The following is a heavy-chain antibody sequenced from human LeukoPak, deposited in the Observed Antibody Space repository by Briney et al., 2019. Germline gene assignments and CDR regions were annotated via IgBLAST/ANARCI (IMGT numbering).Heavy chain of an antibody. D-gene: IGHD2-2*01. CDR1: GYRLTVLY. CDR3: ARDDGQDIVVVPADAEGDAFDI. Sequence: ASVKVSCKVSGYRLTVLYIYWVRQAPGEGPEWMGGFDPEDDRGIYAQKFQGRVTITADESTSTAYMELSSLRSEDTAVYYCARDDGQDIVVVPADAEGDAFDIWGQGTMVTVSS. V-gene: IGHV1-24*01. CDR2: FDPEDDRG. J-gene: IGHJ3*02.